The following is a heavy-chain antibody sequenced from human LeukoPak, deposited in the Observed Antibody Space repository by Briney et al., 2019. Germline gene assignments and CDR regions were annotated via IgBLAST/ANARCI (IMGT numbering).Heavy chain of an antibody. CDR2: IYYSGST. CDR3: ARDRPHPGGWFDP. V-gene: IGHV4-59*12. D-gene: IGHD3-16*01. J-gene: IGHJ5*02. Sequence: SETLSLTCTVSGGSISSYHWSWIRQPPGKGLEWIGYIYYSGSTNYNPSLKSRVTISVDTSKNQFSLKLSSVTAADTAVYYCARDRPHPGGWFDPWGQGTLVTVSS. CDR1: GGSISSYH.